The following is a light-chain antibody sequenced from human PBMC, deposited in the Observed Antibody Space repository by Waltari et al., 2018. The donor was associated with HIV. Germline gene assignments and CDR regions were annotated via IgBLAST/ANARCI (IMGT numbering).Light chain of an antibody. J-gene: IGLJ2*01. Sequence: SYELTQTPSLSVPPGQTAKIMCSGDALQKNYVYWYQQKAGQAPVMIIFQDTKRPSDIPARFSASSAGTTATLTISGVQAEDEADYFCQSAHNSDVIFGGGTKLTVL. CDR2: QDT. CDR1: ALQKNY. V-gene: IGLV3-25*03. CDR3: QSAHNSDVI.